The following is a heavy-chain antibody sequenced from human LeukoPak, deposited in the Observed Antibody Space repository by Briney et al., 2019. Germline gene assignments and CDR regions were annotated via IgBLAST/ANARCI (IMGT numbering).Heavy chain of an antibody. J-gene: IGHJ4*02. D-gene: IGHD1-26*01. CDR3: TRVARSGSVD. CDR2: INSDASTT. CDR1: GFTFSSYW. Sequence: QPGGSLRLSCAASGFTFSSYWMHWVRQAPGKGLVWVSRINSDASTTSYADSVKGRFTISRDNAKNTLHLQMNSLRAEDTAVYYCTRVARSGSVDWGQGTLVTVSS. V-gene: IGHV3-74*01.